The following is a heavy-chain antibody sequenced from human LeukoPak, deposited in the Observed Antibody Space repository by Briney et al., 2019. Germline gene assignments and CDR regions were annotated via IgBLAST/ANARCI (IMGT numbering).Heavy chain of an antibody. J-gene: IGHJ4*02. CDR2: MNWNGGST. CDR1: GFTFSSYG. V-gene: IGHV3-20*04. D-gene: IGHD2-15*01. Sequence: PGRSLRLSCAASGFTFSSYGMHWVRQAPGKGLEWVSGMNWNGGSTGYADSVKGRFTISRDNAKNSLYLQMNSLRAEDTALYYCAREYEIGYCSGGSCYSCYWGRGTLVTVSS. CDR3: AREYEIGYCSGGSCYSCY.